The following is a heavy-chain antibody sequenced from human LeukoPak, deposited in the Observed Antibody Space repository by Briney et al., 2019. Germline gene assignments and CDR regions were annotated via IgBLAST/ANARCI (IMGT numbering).Heavy chain of an antibody. Sequence: GGSLRLSCAASGFAFSSYWMHWVRHVPEKGLVWVSRINNDGGSTSYADPVKGRFTISRDNAKNTLFLQVNSLRAEDTGVYYCTRVDYYYNGMDVWGQGTTVTVSS. CDR1: GFAFSSYW. CDR3: TRVDYYYNGMDV. J-gene: IGHJ6*02. CDR2: INNDGGST. V-gene: IGHV3-74*01.